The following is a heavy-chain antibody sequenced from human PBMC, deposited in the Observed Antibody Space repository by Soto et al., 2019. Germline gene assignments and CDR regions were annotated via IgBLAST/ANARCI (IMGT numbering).Heavy chain of an antibody. J-gene: IGHJ4*02. CDR3: AMFQAIPVVGTRFDY. CDR2: ISAYNGNT. Sequence: ASVKVSCKASGYTFTSYGISWVRQAPGQGLEWMGWISAYNGNTNYAQKLQGQVTISADKSISTAYLQWSSLKASDTAMYYCAMFQAIPVVGTRFDYWGQGTLVTVSS. V-gene: IGHV1-18*01. D-gene: IGHD6-19*01. CDR1: GYTFTSYG.